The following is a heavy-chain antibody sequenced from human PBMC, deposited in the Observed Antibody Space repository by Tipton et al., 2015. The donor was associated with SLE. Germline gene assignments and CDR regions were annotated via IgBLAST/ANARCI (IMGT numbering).Heavy chain of an antibody. CDR1: GGSIICHY. Sequence: TLSLTCTVSGGSIICHYWSWVRQPPGKGLEWVGYIYYRGTTYYNPSLKSRVTISVDTSKKQFSLKLSSVTAADTAVYYCARQGFREFDSSFDSWGQGILVTVSS. V-gene: IGHV4-59*08. D-gene: IGHD3-10*01. CDR2: IYYRGTT. CDR3: ARQGFREFDSSFDS. J-gene: IGHJ5*01.